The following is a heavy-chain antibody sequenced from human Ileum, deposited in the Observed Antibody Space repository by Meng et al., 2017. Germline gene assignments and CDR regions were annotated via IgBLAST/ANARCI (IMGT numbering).Heavy chain of an antibody. J-gene: IGHJ4*02. CDR3: AREWSGSYRHFDY. D-gene: IGHD1-26*01. Sequence: GAVEGAGHGLTKPSGTPSLAGAVSGGSISTSDWWSWVRQPPGKGLEWIGEIHHSGSTNYNPSLKSRVTISVDKSKNQFSLKLNSVTAADTAVYYCAREWSGSYRHFDYWGQGTRVTCYS. CDR2: IHHSGST. V-gene: IGHV4-4*02. CDR1: GGSISTSDW.